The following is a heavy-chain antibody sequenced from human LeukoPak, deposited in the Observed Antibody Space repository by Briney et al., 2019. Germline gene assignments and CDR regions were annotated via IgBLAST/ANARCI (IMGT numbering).Heavy chain of an antibody. Sequence: ASVKVSCKASGYTFTSYGISWVRQAPGQGREWMGWISAYNGNTNYAQKLQGRVTMTTDTSTSTAYMDLRSLRSDDTAVYYCARGGRDTAMVKFDYWGQGTLVTVSS. D-gene: IGHD5-18*01. CDR3: ARGGRDTAMVKFDY. CDR1: GYTFTSYG. V-gene: IGHV1-18*01. CDR2: ISAYNGNT. J-gene: IGHJ4*02.